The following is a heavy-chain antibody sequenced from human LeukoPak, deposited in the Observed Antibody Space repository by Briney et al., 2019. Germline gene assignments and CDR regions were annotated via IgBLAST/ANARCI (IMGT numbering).Heavy chain of an antibody. D-gene: IGHD3-9*01. CDR3: ARRGRLYDILTGYLSNYYYYMDV. V-gene: IGHV4-39*01. CDR1: GVSISSSSYY. Sequence: SETLSLTCTVSGVSISSSSYYWVWIRQAPGKGLEGIGRIYYSGSTYYNTSLKSRVTISVDTSKNQFSLKLSSVTAADTAVYYCARRGRLYDILTGYLSNYYYYMDVWGKGTTVTVSS. J-gene: IGHJ6*03. CDR2: IYYSGST.